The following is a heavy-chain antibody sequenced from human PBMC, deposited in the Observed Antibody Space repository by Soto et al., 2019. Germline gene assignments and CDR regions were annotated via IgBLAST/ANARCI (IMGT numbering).Heavy chain of an antibody. CDR2: IYYSGST. Sequence: SETLSLTCTVSGGSISSYYWSWIRQPPGKGLEWIGYIYYSGSTNYNPSLKSRVTISVDTSKNQFSLKLSSVTAADTAVYYCARDSKQLVPGGTYYYGMDVWGQGTTVTVSS. CDR1: GGSISSYY. D-gene: IGHD6-6*01. J-gene: IGHJ6*02. CDR3: ARDSKQLVPGGTYYYGMDV. V-gene: IGHV4-59*01.